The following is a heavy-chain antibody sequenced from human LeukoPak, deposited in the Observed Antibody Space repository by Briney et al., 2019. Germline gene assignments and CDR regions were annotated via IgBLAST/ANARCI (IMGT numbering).Heavy chain of an antibody. CDR3: ARGSYSSSWKTFDY. V-gene: IGHV3-66*02. J-gene: IGHJ4*02. Sequence: GGSLRLSCAASEFSVGSNYMTWVRQAPGKGLEWVSAISGSGGSTYYADSVKGRFTISRDNSKNTLYLQMNNLRPEDTAVYYCARGSYSSSWKTFDYWGQGTLVTVSS. D-gene: IGHD6-13*01. CDR1: EFSVGSNY. CDR2: ISGSGGST.